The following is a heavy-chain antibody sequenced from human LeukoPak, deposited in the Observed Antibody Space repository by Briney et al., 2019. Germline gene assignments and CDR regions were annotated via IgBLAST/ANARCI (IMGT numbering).Heavy chain of an antibody. J-gene: IGHJ6*02. Sequence: GGSLRLSCAASGSTFSSYGMHWVRQAPGKGLEWVAVISYDGSNKYYADSVKGRFTISRDNSKNTLYLQMNSLRAEDTAVYYCARIAAAGTRYYYYGMDVWGQGTTVTVSS. CDR1: GSTFSSYG. CDR2: ISYDGSNK. D-gene: IGHD6-13*01. V-gene: IGHV3-30*03. CDR3: ARIAAAGTRYYYYGMDV.